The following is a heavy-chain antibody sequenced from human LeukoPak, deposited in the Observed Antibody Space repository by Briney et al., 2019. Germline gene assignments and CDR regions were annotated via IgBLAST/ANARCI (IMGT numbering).Heavy chain of an antibody. CDR3: ASTRGLAAADPIPLDY. CDR1: GYTFTSYG. J-gene: IGHJ4*02. D-gene: IGHD6-13*01. CDR2: ISAYNGNT. Sequence: GASVKVSCKASGYTFTSYGISWVRQAPGQGLEWMGWISAYNGNTNYAQKLQGRVTMTTDTSTSTAYMELRSLRSDDTAVYYCASTRGLAAADPIPLDYWGQGTLVTVSS. V-gene: IGHV1-18*01.